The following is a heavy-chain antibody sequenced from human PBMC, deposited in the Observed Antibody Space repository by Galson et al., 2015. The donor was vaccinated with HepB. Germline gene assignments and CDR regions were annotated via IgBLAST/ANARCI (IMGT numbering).Heavy chain of an antibody. D-gene: IGHD1-26*01. V-gene: IGHV1-3*01. Sequence: SVKVSCKASRSTFPNYVIHWVRQAPRQRLEWMGWIDAGNGHTKYSQKFQGRVTITRDTSASTVYMELRSLRSEDTAVYYCATEAGSSPQIDLDWFDPWGQGTLVAVSS. CDR1: RSTFPNYV. CDR2: IDAGNGHT. J-gene: IGHJ5*02. CDR3: ATEAGSSPQIDLDWFDP.